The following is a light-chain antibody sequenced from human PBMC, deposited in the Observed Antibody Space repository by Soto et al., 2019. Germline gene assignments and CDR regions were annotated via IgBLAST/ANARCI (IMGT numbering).Light chain of an antibody. V-gene: IGKV3-15*01. CDR2: GAS. CDR3: QQYNNWPPA. J-gene: IGKJ4*01. CDR1: QSVSSN. Sequence: EIVMKNSPAALSVCPGERATLSCRASQSVSSNLAWYQQKPGQAPRLLIYGASTRATGIPARFSGSGSGTEFTLTISSLQSEDFAVYYCQQYNNWPPAFGGGTKVDIK.